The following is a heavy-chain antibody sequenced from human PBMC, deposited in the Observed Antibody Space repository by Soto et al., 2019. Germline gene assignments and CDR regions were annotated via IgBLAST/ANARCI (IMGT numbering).Heavy chain of an antibody. D-gene: IGHD3-10*01. CDR3: AKDQSRGTTLSYPDF. V-gene: IGHV3-23*01. CDR1: GFNFNNYV. CDR2: ITGGGEKT. Sequence: VQLLESGGGSVQSGGSQRLSCVVSGFNFNNYVMTWVRQAPGKGLEWVSGITGGGEKTYYADSVKGRFTISRDNSKNTLYLQMKSLRTDDTAVYFCAKDQSRGTTLSYPDFWGRGTLVSVPP. J-gene: IGHJ4*02.